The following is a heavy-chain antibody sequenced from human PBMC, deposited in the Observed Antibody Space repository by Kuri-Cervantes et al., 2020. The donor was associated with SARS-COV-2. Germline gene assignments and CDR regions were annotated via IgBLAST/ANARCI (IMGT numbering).Heavy chain of an antibody. D-gene: IGHD1-7*01. J-gene: IGHJ3*02. Sequence: GGSLRLSCAASGFTFSSYAMSWVRQAPGKGLEWVSAISGSGGSTYYADSVKGRFTISRDNSKNTLYLQMNSVRPEDTAVYYCAKVENYGNAFDIWGQGTMVTVSS. CDR2: ISGSGGST. CDR1: GFTFSSYA. V-gene: IGHV3-23*01. CDR3: AKVENYGNAFDI.